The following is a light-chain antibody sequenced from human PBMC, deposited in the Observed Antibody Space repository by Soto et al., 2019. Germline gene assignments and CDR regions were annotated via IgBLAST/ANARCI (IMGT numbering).Light chain of an antibody. J-gene: IGKJ2*01. CDR2: GAS. CDR1: QSVSSSY. Sequence: EIVLTQSPGTLSLSPGERATLSCRASQSVSSSYLAWYQQKPGQAPRLLIYGASSRATGIPDSFSGSGSGTDFTLTISRLEPEDFAVYYCQQYGSSPLYTFCQGTKLEIK. V-gene: IGKV3-20*01. CDR3: QQYGSSPLYT.